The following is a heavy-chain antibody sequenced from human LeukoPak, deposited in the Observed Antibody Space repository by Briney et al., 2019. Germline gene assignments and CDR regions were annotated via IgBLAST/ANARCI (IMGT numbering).Heavy chain of an antibody. CDR1: GFTFSDYY. V-gene: IGHV3-11*04. CDR3: ARETPYSSSWTDLDY. J-gene: IGHJ4*02. Sequence: GGSLRLSCAASGFTFSDYYMSWIRQAPGKGLEWVSYISSSGSTIYYADSVKGRFTISRDNAKKSLYLQMNSLRAEDTAVYYCARETPYSSSWTDLDYWGQGTLVTVSS. CDR2: ISSSGSTI. D-gene: IGHD6-13*01.